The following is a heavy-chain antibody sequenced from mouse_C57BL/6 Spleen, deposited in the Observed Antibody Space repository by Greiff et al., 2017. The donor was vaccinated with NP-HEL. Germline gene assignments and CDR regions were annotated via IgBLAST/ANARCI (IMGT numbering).Heavy chain of an antibody. J-gene: IGHJ4*01. CDR2: IISGSSTL. V-gene: IGHV5-17*01. CDR3: ARNQYYAMDY. Sequence: EVKLVESGGGLVKPGGSLKLSCAASGFTFSDYGLHWVRQAPEQGLEWVAYIISGSSTLYYADTVQGRFTISRDNAKNTLFLQMTSLRSEDTAMYYCARNQYYAMDYWGQGTSVTVSS. CDR1: GFTFSDYG.